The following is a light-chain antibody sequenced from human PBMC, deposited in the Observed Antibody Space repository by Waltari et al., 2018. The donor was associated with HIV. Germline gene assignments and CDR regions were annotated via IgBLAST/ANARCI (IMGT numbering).Light chain of an antibody. J-gene: IGKJ1*01. V-gene: IGKV1-39*01. CDR1: QTISKF. CDR2: SAS. CDR3: QQTNSAPWT. Sequence: IQMTQSPSSLSAYVGDRVTVSCRANQTISKFLNWYQHKPGKAPNLLISSASNLHGGVPSRFGGSGSGTDFALTISSLQPEDFAVYYCQQTNSAPWTFGQGTKIDIK.